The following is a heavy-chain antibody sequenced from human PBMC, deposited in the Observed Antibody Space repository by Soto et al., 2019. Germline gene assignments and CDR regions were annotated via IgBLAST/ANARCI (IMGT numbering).Heavy chain of an antibody. CDR1: GGTFSSYA. CDR3: ARESYCGGDCYSSPYYYYYGMDV. Sequence: SVKVSCKASGGTFSSYAISWVRQAPGQGLEWMGGIIPIFGTANYAQKFQGRVTITADESTSTAYMELSSLRSEDTAVYYCARESYCGGDCYSSPYYYYYGMDVWGQGTTVTVSS. V-gene: IGHV1-69*13. D-gene: IGHD2-21*02. CDR2: IIPIFGTA. J-gene: IGHJ6*02.